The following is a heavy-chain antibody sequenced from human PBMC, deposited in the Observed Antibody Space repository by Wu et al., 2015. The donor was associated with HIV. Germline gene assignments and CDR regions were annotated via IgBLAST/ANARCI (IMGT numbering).Heavy chain of an antibody. D-gene: IGHD3-3*01. CDR1: GYTFTGYY. CDR3: ARDWQFQVTFGDFYMDI. J-gene: IGHJ6*03. V-gene: IGHV1-2*02. Sequence: QVRLVQSASEMKKSGASMKVSCKTSGYTFTGYYIHWVRQAPGQGLEWMGWINPDTGDTKFAQIFKGRISMTRDTSTTTVNLILASLKSNDTATYYCARDWQFQVTFGDFYMDIWGNGTTVIVS. CDR2: INPDTGDT.